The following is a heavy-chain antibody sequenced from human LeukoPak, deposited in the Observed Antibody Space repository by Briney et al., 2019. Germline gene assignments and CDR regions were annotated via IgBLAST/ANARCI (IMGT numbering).Heavy chain of an antibody. D-gene: IGHD3-22*01. CDR1: GFSFTSYA. CDR3: KRDDRKYYYDSSSYYYEDAFDI. V-gene: IGHV3-30-3*01. CDR2: VSYDGSNK. Sequence: GGSLRLSCACSGFSFTSYAMHWVRQAPGKGLEWVAVVSYDGSNKDHADSVTGRFTISRDNSKNTLYLQMNSLRVEDTAVYYCKRDDRKYYYDSSSYYYEDAFDIWGQGTMVTVSS. J-gene: IGHJ3*02.